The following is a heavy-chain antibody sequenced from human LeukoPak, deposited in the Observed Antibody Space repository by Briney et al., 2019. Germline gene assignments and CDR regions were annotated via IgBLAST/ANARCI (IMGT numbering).Heavy chain of an antibody. Sequence: GGSLRLSCAASGFTFSNYGMSWVRQAPRKGLEWVSAISGSGGSTHYADSVKGRFTISRDNAKNSLYLQIHSLRAEDTAVYFCATDYGYYFDYWGQGTLVAVSS. J-gene: IGHJ4*02. CDR3: ATDYGYYFDY. CDR1: GFTFSNYG. CDR2: ISGSGGST. V-gene: IGHV3-23*01. D-gene: IGHD4-17*01.